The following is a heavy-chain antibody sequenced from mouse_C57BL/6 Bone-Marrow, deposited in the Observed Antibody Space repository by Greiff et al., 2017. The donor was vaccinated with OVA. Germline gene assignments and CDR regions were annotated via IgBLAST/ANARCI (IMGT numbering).Heavy chain of an antibody. V-gene: IGHV1-50*01. D-gene: IGHD2-3*01. CDR1: GYTFTSYW. Sequence: QVQLQQPGAELVKPGASVKLSCKASGYTFTSYWMQWVKQRPGQGLEWIGEIDPSDSYTNYNQKFKGKATLTVDTSSSTAYMQLSSLTSEDSAVYYGARQRRWLLMCYAMDYWGQGTSVTVSS. CDR2: IDPSDSYT. J-gene: IGHJ4*01. CDR3: ARQRRWLLMCYAMDY.